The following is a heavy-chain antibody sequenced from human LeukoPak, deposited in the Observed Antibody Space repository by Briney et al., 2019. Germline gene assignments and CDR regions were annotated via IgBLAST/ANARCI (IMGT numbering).Heavy chain of an antibody. CDR3: ARDRCSGGSCLYYYYYMDV. CDR2: INPNSGGT. Sequence: ASVKVSCKASGYTFTGYYMHWVRQAPGQGLEWMGWINPNSGGTNYAQKLQGRVTMTRDTSTSTAYMELRSLRSDDTAVYYCARDRCSGGSCLYYYYYMDVWGKGTTVTISS. D-gene: IGHD2-15*01. V-gene: IGHV1-2*02. J-gene: IGHJ6*03. CDR1: GYTFTGYY.